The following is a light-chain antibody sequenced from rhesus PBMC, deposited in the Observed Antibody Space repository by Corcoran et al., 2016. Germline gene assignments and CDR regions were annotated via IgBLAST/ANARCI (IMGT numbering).Light chain of an antibody. J-gene: IGKJ1*01. CDR2: SAY. CDR1: QSVGSY. V-gene: IGKV3-40*03. CDR3: QQYNGLLPT. Sequence: EIVMTQSPATLSLSPGETATLSCRASQSVGSYLAWYQQKPGQAPKLLVHSAYFRATGIPDRFSGSGSRTDFSLTISSLEPEDVVIYQCQQYNGLLPTFGQGTKVEIK.